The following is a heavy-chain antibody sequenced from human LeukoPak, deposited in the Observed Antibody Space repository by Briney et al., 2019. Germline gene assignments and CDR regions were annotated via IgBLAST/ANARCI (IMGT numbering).Heavy chain of an antibody. V-gene: IGHV1-69*04. Sequence: ASVKVSCKASGGTFSSYAISCVRQAPGQGLEWMGRIIPIFGIANYAQKFQGRVTITADKSKSTAYMELSSVRSEDTAVYYCARDPAMIEETDAFDIWGQGTMVTVSS. CDR1: GGTFSSYA. J-gene: IGHJ3*02. CDR3: ARDPAMIEETDAFDI. D-gene: IGHD3-22*01. CDR2: IIPIFGIA.